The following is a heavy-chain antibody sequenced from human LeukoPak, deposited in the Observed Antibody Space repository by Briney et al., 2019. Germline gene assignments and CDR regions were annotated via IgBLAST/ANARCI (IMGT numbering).Heavy chain of an antibody. CDR3: ARGTFGATFDY. J-gene: IGHJ4*02. Sequence: ASVKVSCKASGYTFTSYAMHWVRQAPGQRLEWMGWINAGNGNTKYSQKFQGRVTMNTDTSTSTAYMELRSLRSDDTAVYYCARGTFGATFDYWGQGTLVTVSS. D-gene: IGHD1-26*01. V-gene: IGHV1-3*01. CDR1: GYTFTSYA. CDR2: INAGNGNT.